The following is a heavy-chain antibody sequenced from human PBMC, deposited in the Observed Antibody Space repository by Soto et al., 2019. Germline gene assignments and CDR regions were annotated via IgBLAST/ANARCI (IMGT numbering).Heavy chain of an antibody. CDR3: TTDYGTHGMDV. Sequence: GGSLRLSCTASGFTFSITWMTWVRQAPGKGLEWVGRIKTKTDGVTTDYAAPVRGRFIISRDDSKNTLYLQMNSLKTDYTAVYYCTTDYGTHGMDVWGQGTTVTVSS. D-gene: IGHD1-26*01. CDR1: GFTFSITW. J-gene: IGHJ6*02. V-gene: IGHV3-15*01. CDR2: IKTKTDGVTT.